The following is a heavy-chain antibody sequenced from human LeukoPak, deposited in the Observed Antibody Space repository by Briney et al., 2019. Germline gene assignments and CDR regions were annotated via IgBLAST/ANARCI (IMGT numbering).Heavy chain of an antibody. Sequence: GGSLRLSCAASGFTFSSYGMHWVRQAPGKGLEWVAVISYDGSNKYHADSVKGRFTISRDNSKNTLYLQMNSLRAEDTAVYYCAKNYDILTVRVGYYFDYWGQGTLVTVSS. CDR2: ISYDGSNK. J-gene: IGHJ4*02. D-gene: IGHD3-9*01. CDR1: GFTFSSYG. V-gene: IGHV3-30*18. CDR3: AKNYDILTVRVGYYFDY.